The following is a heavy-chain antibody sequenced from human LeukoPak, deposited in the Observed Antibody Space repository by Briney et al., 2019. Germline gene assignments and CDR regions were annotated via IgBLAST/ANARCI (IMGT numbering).Heavy chain of an antibody. CDR3: APRGDIEYSYGYGKWFDP. V-gene: IGHV4-34*01. CDR2: INHSGST. D-gene: IGHD5-18*01. J-gene: IGHJ5*02. Sequence: SETLSLTCAVYGGSFSGYYWSWIRQPPGKGLGWIGEINHSGSTNYNASLKSRVTISIDTSKNQFSLRLRSVTAADTAVYYCAPRGDIEYSYGYGKWFDPWGQGTRVTVSS. CDR1: GGSFSGYY.